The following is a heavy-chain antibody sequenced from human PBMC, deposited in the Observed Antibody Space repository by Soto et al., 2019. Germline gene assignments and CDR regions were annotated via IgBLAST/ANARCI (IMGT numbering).Heavy chain of an antibody. V-gene: IGHV3-23*01. Sequence: EVQLLESGGGLVQPGGSLRLSCAASGFTFSSYAMSWVRQAPGKGLEWVSAISGSGGSTYYADSVKGRFTISSDNSKNTLYLQINSLRAADTAAYYWAKTAPATVTTSDYWGQGTLVTVSS. D-gene: IGHD4-17*01. CDR1: GFTFSSYA. CDR2: ISGSGGST. CDR3: AKTAPATVTTSDY. J-gene: IGHJ4*02.